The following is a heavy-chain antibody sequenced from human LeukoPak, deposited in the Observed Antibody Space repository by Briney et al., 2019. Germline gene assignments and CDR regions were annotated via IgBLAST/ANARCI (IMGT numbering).Heavy chain of an antibody. V-gene: IGHV4-34*01. CDR1: GGSFSGYY. D-gene: IGHD6-19*01. CDR2: INHSGST. CDR3: ARGPLTYSSGWFNWFDP. J-gene: IGHJ5*02. Sequence: SETLSLTCAVYGGSFSGYYWSWIRQPPGKGLEWIEEINHSGSTNYNPSLKSRVTISVDTSKNQFSLKLSSATAADTAVYYCARGPLTYSSGWFNWFDPWGQGTLVTVSS.